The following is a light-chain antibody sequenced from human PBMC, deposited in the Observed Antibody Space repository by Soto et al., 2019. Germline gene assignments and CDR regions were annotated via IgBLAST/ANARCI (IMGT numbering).Light chain of an antibody. CDR2: GAS. J-gene: IGKJ1*01. V-gene: IGKV3-15*01. Sequence: EIVMMQSPATLSVSPGERATLSCRASQGVSGTLAWYQQKPGQAPRLLIYGASNRATGIPARFSGSGSGTEFTLTISRLQSEDFAVYYCQQYNNWPPWTVGQGTKVDI. CDR3: QQYNNWPPWT. CDR1: QGVSGT.